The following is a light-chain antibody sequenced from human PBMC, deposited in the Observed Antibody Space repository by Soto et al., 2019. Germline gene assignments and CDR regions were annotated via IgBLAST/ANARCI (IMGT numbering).Light chain of an antibody. CDR1: QSVSSSY. CDR3: QQDGSSWYT. V-gene: IGKV3-20*01. CDR2: GAS. Sequence: EIVLTQSPGTLSLSPGERATLSCRASQSVSSSYLAGYQQKPGQAPRLLIYGASSRATGIPDRFSGSGSGTDCTITVSRLEPEAFAVYYCQQDGSSWYTFGPGTKLEIK. J-gene: IGKJ2*01.